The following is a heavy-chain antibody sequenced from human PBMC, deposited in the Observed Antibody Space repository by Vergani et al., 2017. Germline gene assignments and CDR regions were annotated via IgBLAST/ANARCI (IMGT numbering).Heavy chain of an antibody. Sequence: QVQLQESGPGLVKPSETLSLTCTVSGGSISSYYWSWIRQPPGKGLEWIGYIYYSGSTYYNPSLKSRVTISVDTSKNQFSLKLSSVTAADTAVYYCASGVVYPNYWGQGTLVTVSS. V-gene: IGHV4-59*06. D-gene: IGHD3-3*01. CDR1: GGSISSYY. CDR2: IYYSGST. CDR3: ASGVVYPNY. J-gene: IGHJ4*02.